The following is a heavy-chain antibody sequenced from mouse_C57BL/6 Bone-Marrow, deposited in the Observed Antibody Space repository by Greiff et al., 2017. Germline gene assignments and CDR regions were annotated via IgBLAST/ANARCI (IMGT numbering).Heavy chain of an antibody. V-gene: IGHV1-55*01. CDR1: GYTFTSYW. Sequence: VQLQQPGAELVKPGASVTMSCKASGYTFTSYWITWVKQRPGQGLEWIGDIYPGSGSTNYNEKFKSKATLTVDTSSSTAYMQLSSLTSEDSAVYYCARRKTTGLRGMDYWGQGTSVTVSS. D-gene: IGHD1-1*01. J-gene: IGHJ4*01. CDR3: ARRKTTGLRGMDY. CDR2: IYPGSGST.